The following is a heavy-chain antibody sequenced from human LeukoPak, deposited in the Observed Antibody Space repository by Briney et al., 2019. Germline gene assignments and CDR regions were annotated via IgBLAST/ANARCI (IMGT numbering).Heavy chain of an antibody. V-gene: IGHV1-69*04. Sequence: GASVKVSCKASGGTFSSYAISWVRQAPGQGLEWMGRIIPILGIANYAQKFQGRVTITADKSTSTAYMELSSLRSGDTAVYYCASRYGSGSYVFDYWGQGTLVTVSS. CDR3: ASRYGSGSYVFDY. CDR1: GGTFSSYA. J-gene: IGHJ4*02. D-gene: IGHD3-10*01. CDR2: IIPILGIA.